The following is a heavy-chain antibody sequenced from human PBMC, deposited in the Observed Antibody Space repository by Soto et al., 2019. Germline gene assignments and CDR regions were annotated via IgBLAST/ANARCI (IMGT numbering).Heavy chain of an antibody. CDR3: ARRNYCSSTSCYSYYMDV. CDR1: GYSFTSYW. Sequence: GESLKISCKGSGYSFTSYWIGWVRQMPGKGLEWMGIIYPGDSDTRYSPSFQGQVTISADKSISTAYLQWSSLKASDTAMYYCARRNYCSSTSCYSYYMDVWGKGTTVPVSS. CDR2: IYPGDSDT. V-gene: IGHV5-51*01. J-gene: IGHJ6*03. D-gene: IGHD2-2*01.